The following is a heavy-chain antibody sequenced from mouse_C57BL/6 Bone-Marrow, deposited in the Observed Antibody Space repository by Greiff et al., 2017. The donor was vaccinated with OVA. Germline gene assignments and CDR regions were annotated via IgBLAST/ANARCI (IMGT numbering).Heavy chain of an antibody. CDR2: LYPGGGYT. Sequence: VQLQQSGAELVRPGTSVKMSCKASGYTFTNYWIGWAKQRPGHGLEWIGDLYPGGGYTNYNEKFKGKATLTADKSSSTAYMQFSSLTSEDSAIYYCARSRLGWYFDVWGTGTTVTVSS. J-gene: IGHJ1*03. CDR3: ARSRLGWYFDV. CDR1: GYTFTNYW. V-gene: IGHV1-63*01. D-gene: IGHD3-3*01.